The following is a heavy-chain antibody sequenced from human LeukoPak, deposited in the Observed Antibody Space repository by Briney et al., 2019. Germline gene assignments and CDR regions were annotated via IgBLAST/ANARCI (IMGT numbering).Heavy chain of an antibody. CDR3: ARDLRPGYSRFDRNAFDI. CDR2: IYYSGST. Sequence: SETLSLTCTVSGGSISSYYWSWIRQPPGKGLEWIGYIYYSGSTNYNPSLKSRVTISVDTSKNQFSLKLSSVTAADTAVYYCARDLRPGYSRFDRNAFDIWGQGTMVTVSS. V-gene: IGHV4-59*01. J-gene: IGHJ3*02. CDR1: GGSISSYY. D-gene: IGHD6-13*01.